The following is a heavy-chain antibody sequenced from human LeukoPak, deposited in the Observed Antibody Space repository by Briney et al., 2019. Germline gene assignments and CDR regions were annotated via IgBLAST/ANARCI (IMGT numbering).Heavy chain of an antibody. Sequence: ASVKVSCKASGYTFTDYYIHWVRQAPGQGPEWMAWINPNTGGTNYAQKFQGRVTMTRDTSISTAYMELSRLRSDDTAVYYCARVDSSGRDYWGQGTLVTVSS. CDR3: ARVDSSGRDY. CDR1: GYTFTDYY. CDR2: INPNTGGT. D-gene: IGHD3-22*01. J-gene: IGHJ4*02. V-gene: IGHV1-2*02.